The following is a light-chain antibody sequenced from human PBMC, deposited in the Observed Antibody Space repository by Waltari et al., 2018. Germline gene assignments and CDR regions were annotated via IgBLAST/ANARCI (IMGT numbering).Light chain of an antibody. Sequence: EIVLTQSPGPLSLSPGERATLSCQASQSVNRALAWYQQKPGQAPRLLISGIFDRAAGTPDRFSGSGSGTDFSLTISRLEPEDFAVYYCQHYLRLPVTFGQGTRVEVK. CDR2: GIF. V-gene: IGKV3-20*01. CDR1: QSVNRA. CDR3: QHYLRLPVT. J-gene: IGKJ1*01.